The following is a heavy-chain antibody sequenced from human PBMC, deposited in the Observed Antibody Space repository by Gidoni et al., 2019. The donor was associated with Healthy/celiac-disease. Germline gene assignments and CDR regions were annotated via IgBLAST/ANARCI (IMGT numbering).Heavy chain of an antibody. J-gene: IGHJ5*02. Sequence: QVQLVESGGGVVQPGRSLRLSCAASGFTFSSCGMHWVRQAPGKGLEWVEVIWYEGSNKYYADSVKGRFTISIDNSKNTRYLQMNSLRAEDTAVYYCARGGLEGVPAANWFDPWGQGTLVTVSS. D-gene: IGHD2-2*01. CDR3: ARGGLEGVPAANWFDP. V-gene: IGHV3-33*01. CDR1: GFTFSSCG. CDR2: IWYEGSNK.